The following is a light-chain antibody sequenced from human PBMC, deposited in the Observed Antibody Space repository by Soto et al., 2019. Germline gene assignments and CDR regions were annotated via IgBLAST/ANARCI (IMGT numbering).Light chain of an antibody. CDR3: QQYNSYPYT. V-gene: IGKV1-5*01. Sequence: DIQMTQSPSTLSASVGDRVTITCRASQSISSWLAWYQQKPGKAPKLLIYDASSLESGAPSRFSGSGSGTEITLTISSLQPDDFATYYCQQYNSYPYTFGQGTKVDIK. J-gene: IGKJ2*01. CDR1: QSISSW. CDR2: DAS.